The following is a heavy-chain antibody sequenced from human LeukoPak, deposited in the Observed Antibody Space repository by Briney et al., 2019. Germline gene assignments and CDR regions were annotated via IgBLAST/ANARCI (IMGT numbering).Heavy chain of an antibody. D-gene: IGHD3-10*01. Sequence: ASVKVSCKASGFTFTSSAVRWVRQARGQRLEWIGWIVVGSGNTNYAQKFQERVTITRDMSTSTAYMELSSLRSEDTAVYYCAATEGYGSGSYYAYYYGMDVWGKGTTVTVSS. CDR1: GFTFTSSA. V-gene: IGHV1-58*01. CDR2: IVVGSGNT. CDR3: AATEGYGSGSYYAYYYGMDV. J-gene: IGHJ6*04.